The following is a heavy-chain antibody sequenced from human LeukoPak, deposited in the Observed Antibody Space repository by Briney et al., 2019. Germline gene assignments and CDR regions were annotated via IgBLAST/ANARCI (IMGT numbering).Heavy chain of an antibody. V-gene: IGHV1-69*04. Sequence: GASVKVSCKASGGTFSSYAISWVRQAPGQGLEWMGRIIPILGIANYAQKFQGRVTITADKSTSTAYIELSSLRSEDTAVYYCASSPLLWFGETLQYGMDVWGQGTTVTVSS. D-gene: IGHD3-10*01. CDR1: GGTFSSYA. CDR2: IIPILGIA. J-gene: IGHJ6*02. CDR3: ASSPLLWFGETLQYGMDV.